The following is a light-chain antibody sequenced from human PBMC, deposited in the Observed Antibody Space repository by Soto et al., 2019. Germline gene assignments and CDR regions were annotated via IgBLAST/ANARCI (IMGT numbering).Light chain of an antibody. CDR3: QHLNSYSST. V-gene: IGKV1-9*01. CDR2: AAS. J-gene: IGKJ5*01. CDR1: QGISSH. Sequence: IQLTQSPSSLSASVGDRVTITCRASQGISSHLAWYQQKPGKAPKLLIFAASTLQSVVPSRFSCSGSGTDFTLTISSLQPEDFATYYCQHLNSYSSTFGQGTRLEIK.